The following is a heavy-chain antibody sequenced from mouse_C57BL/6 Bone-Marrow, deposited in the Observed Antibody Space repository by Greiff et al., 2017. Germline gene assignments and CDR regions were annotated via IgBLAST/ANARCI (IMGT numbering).Heavy chain of an antibody. CDR3: ARGTVVATGDY. V-gene: IGHV1-69*01. J-gene: IGHJ2*01. CDR2: IDPSDSYT. D-gene: IGHD1-1*01. Sequence: QVQLQQSGAELVMPGASVKLSCKASGYTFTSYWMHWVKQRPGQGLEWIGEIDPSDSYTNYNQKFKGKSTLTVDKSSSTAYMQLSSLTSEDSAVYYGARGTVVATGDYWGQGTTLTVSS. CDR1: GYTFTSYW.